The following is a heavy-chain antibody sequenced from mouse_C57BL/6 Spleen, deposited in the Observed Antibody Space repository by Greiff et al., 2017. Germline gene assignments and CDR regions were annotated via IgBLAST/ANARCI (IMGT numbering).Heavy chain of an antibody. CDR2: IHPNSGST. Sequence: VQLQQPGAELVKPGASVKLSCKASGYTFTSYWMHWVKQRPGQGLEWIGMIHPNSGSTNYNEKFKSKATLTVDKSSSTAYMQLSSLTSEDSAVYYCARPIYYDYDEGFAYWGQGTLVTVSA. J-gene: IGHJ3*01. CDR3: ARPIYYDYDEGFAY. D-gene: IGHD2-4*01. CDR1: GYTFTSYW. V-gene: IGHV1-64*01.